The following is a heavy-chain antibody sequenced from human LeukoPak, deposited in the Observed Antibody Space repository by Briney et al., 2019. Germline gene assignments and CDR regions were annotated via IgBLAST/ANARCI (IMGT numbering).Heavy chain of an antibody. CDR3: ARDNAGDIDY. CDR2: INTNTGNP. D-gene: IGHD7-27*01. Sequence: ASVKVSCKASGYPFICNAMNWVRQAPGQGLELMGWINTNTGNPTYAQGFTGRFVFSLDTSVSTAYLQISSLKTEDTAVYYCARDNAGDIDYWGQGTLVTVSS. CDR1: GYPFICNA. V-gene: IGHV7-4-1*02. J-gene: IGHJ4*02.